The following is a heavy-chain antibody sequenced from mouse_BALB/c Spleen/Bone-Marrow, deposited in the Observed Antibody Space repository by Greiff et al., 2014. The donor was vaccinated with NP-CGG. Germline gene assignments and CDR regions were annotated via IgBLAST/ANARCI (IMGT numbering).Heavy chain of an antibody. CDR2: IYPYNGGT. Sequence: VQLQQPGPELVKPGASVKISCKASGYTFTDYNMQWVKQSHGKSLEWIGYIYPYNGGTGYNQKFRSKATLTVDSSSSTAYMELRSLTSEDSAVDYCAREGGYYDAMDYWGQGTSVTVSS. D-gene: IGHD2-2*01. J-gene: IGHJ4*01. CDR3: AREGGYYDAMDY. CDR1: GYTFTDYN. V-gene: IGHV1S29*02.